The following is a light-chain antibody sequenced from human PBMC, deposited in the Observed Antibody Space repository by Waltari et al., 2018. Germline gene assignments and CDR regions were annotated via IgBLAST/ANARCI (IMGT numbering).Light chain of an antibody. CDR2: DVS. Sequence: QSALTQPASVSGSPGQSIPISCTGTSRDVGGYNYVSWYQQHPGKAPKLMIYDVSNRPSGVSNRFSGSKSGNTASLTISGLQAEDEADYYCSSYTSRSPVVFGGGTKLTVL. CDR3: SSYTSRSPVV. V-gene: IGLV2-14*01. CDR1: SRDVGGYNY. J-gene: IGLJ2*01.